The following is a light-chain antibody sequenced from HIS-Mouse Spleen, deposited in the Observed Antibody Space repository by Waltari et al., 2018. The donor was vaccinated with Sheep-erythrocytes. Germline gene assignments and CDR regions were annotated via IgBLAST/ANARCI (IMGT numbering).Light chain of an antibody. CDR3: QQANSFPIT. Sequence: DLQMTQSPSSVSASVGARLTITWRSSQGISSWLALYQQQPGKAPKLLIYAASSMQSGVPSRLSGSGSGTDFTLTISSLQPEDFATDYCQQANSFPITFGQGTRLEIK. V-gene: IGKV1-12*01. CDR2: AAS. CDR1: QGISSW. J-gene: IGKJ5*01.